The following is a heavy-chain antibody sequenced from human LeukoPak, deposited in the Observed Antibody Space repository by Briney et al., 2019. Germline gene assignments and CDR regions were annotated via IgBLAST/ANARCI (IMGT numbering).Heavy chain of an antibody. CDR3: AKVIGGSSAYDALDI. Sequence: GGSLRLSCAASGFTVSSHYMSWVRQAPGKGLEWVSVIYSGGSTYYAGSVKGRFTISRDNSKNTLYLQMNSLRVEDTAVYYCAKVIGGSSAYDALDIWGQGTMVTVSS. D-gene: IGHD6-6*01. J-gene: IGHJ3*02. CDR1: GFTVSSHY. CDR2: IYSGGST. V-gene: IGHV3-53*01.